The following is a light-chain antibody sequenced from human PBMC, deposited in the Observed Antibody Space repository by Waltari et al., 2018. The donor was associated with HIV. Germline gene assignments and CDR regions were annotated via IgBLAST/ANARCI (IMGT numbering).Light chain of an antibody. CDR1: QDIGSY. CDR2: VAS. J-gene: IGKJ1*01. Sequence: DIQMTQSPSSLSASVGDRITISCLASQDIGSYLNWYRHRPGTAPQLLIYVASNLQTGGPSRFRASGSGTEFSLSIDGLQRDDFATYFCQQSYTTPRTFGLGTEVE. V-gene: IGKV1-39*01. CDR3: QQSYTTPRT.